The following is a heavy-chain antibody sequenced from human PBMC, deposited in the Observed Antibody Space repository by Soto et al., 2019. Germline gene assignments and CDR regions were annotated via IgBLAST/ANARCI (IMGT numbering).Heavy chain of an antibody. D-gene: IGHD4-17*01. J-gene: IGHJ6*02. CDR3: AREARDYGYYCGMDV. CDR1: GYIFSSFG. CDR2: ISAYNGNT. Sequence: QVQLVQSGAEVKKPGASVKVSCQASGYIFSSFGIIWVRQAPGQGLEWMGWISAYNGNTNYAQKFQGRVTMTTDTSTSTAYVELRSLTSDDTAVYYCAREARDYGYYCGMDVWGQGTTVTVSS. V-gene: IGHV1-18*01.